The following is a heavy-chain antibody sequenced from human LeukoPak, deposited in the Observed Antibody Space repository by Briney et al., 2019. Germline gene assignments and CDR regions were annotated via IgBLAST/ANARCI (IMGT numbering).Heavy chain of an antibody. CDR1: GYTFTSYA. CDR2: INAGNGNT. V-gene: IGHV1-3*01. D-gene: IGHD3-22*01. Sequence: ASVKVSCKASGYTFTSYAMHWVRQAPGQRLEWMGWINAGNGNTKYSQKFQGRVTITRDTSASTAYMELSSLRSEDTAVYYCRYDSSGSHFDIWGQGTMVTVSS. J-gene: IGHJ3*02. CDR3: RYDSSGSHFDI.